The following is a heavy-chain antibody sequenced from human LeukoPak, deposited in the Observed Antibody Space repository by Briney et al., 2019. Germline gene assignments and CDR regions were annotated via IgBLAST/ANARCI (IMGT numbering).Heavy chain of an antibody. J-gene: IGHJ4*02. CDR1: GYTLTELS. CDR2: FDPEDGET. D-gene: IGHD2-21*02. Sequence: ASVKVSCKVSGYTLTELSMHWVRQAPGKGLEWMGGFDPEDGETIYAQKFQGRVTITADKSTSTAYMELSSLRSEDTAVYYCAGEGAYCGGDCYLPTNWGQGTLVTVSS. V-gene: IGHV1-24*01. CDR3: AGEGAYCGGDCYLPTN.